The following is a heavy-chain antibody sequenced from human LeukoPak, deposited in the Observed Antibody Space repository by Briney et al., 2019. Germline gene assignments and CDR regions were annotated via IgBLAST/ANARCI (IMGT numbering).Heavy chain of an antibody. CDR2: IRYDGSNK. CDR3: AKGHDYYDSSGYSAD. J-gene: IGHJ4*02. V-gene: IGHV3-30*02. Sequence: GGSLRLSCAASGFTFSSYGMHWVRQAPGKGLEWVAFIRYDGSNKYYADSVKGRFTISRDNSKNTLYLQMNSLRAEDTAVYYCAKGHDYYDSSGYSADWGQGTLVTVSS. D-gene: IGHD3-22*01. CDR1: GFTFSSYG.